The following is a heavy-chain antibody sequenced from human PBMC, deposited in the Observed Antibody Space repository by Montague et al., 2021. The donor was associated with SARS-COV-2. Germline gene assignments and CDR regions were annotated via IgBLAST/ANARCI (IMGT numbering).Heavy chain of an antibody. V-gene: IGHV4-39*02. CDR1: GDSISRSHYF. Sequence: SETLSLTCSVAGDSISRSHYFWAWIRQPPGMGLEWIGSIYFTGKTYYQPSLKTRVTISIDTSKNPCSLRLCSVTAAYSAVFYCARWGLNNAFDIWGLGTTVTVSS. J-gene: IGHJ6*02. CDR3: ARWGLNNAFDI. CDR2: IYFTGKT. D-gene: IGHD1/OR15-1a*01.